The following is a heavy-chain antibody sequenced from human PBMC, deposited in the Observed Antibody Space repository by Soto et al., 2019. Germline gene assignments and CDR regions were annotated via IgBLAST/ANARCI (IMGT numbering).Heavy chain of an antibody. CDR1: GFTFTRYG. J-gene: IGHJ6*01. V-gene: IGHV3-30*18. CDR3: VKERYAQLWLEDYGMDV. D-gene: IGHD5-18*01. Sequence: QSGGSLRLSCAASGFTFTRYGIHWVRQAPGKGLEWVAVISFDGSNKNYADSVKGRFTVSRDNLRTMVYLQMNSLRGEDTAVYYCVKERYAQLWLEDYGMDVWGQGTTVTVSS. CDR2: ISFDGSNK.